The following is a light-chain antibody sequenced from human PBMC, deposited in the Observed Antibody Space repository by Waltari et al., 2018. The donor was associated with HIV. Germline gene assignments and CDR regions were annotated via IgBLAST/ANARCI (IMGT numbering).Light chain of an antibody. CDR2: AAS. CDR3: QQYNDWPRT. V-gene: IGKV3-15*01. Sequence: EVVMTQSPATLSVSPGERAALACRASQSVSSNLAWYQQTPGQAPRLLIYAASTRATGVPVRISGSGSGTEFTLTISSMQSEDFAVYYCQQYNDWPRTFGQGTKVEIK. CDR1: QSVSSN. J-gene: IGKJ1*01.